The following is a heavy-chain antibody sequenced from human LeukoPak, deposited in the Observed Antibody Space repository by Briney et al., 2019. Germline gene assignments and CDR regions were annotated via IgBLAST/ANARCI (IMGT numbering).Heavy chain of an antibody. Sequence: GGSLRLSCAASGFTFSSYSMNWVRQAPGKGLEWVSAISGSGGSTYYADSVKGRFTISRDNSKNTLYLQMNSLRAEDTAVYYCAKSITVAFSRSAFDIWGQGTMVTVSS. V-gene: IGHV3-23*01. CDR3: AKSITVAFSRSAFDI. CDR2: ISGSGGST. CDR1: GFTFSSYS. J-gene: IGHJ3*02. D-gene: IGHD4-23*01.